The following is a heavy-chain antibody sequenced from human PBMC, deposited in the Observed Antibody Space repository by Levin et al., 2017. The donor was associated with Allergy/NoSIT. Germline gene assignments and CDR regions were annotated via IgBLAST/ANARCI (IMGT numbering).Heavy chain of an antibody. CDR2: INPNSGGT. CDR1: GYTFTGYY. V-gene: IGHV1-2*02. J-gene: IGHJ4*02. CDR3: ARDYGSGIYTPDFVY. D-gene: IGHD3-10*01. Sequence: ASVKVSCKASGYTFTGYYMHWVRQAPGQGLEWMGWINPNSGGTNYAQKFQGRVTMTRDTSISTAYMELSRLRSDDTAVYYCARDYGSGIYTPDFVYWGQGTLVTVSS.